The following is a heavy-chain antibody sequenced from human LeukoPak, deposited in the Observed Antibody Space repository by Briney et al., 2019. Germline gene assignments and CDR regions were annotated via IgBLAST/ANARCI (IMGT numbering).Heavy chain of an antibody. Sequence: SETLSLTCTVSGGSIGGYYWSWVRQPPGKGLEWIAYIYYSGSTNYNPSLKSRVTISLDTSKNQFSLKLSSVTAADTAVYYCAVGGITSPGAAGALGQGKLVTVSS. D-gene: IGHD3-10*01. CDR3: AVGGITSPGAAGA. CDR2: IYYSGST. V-gene: IGHV4-59*08. CDR1: GGSIGGYY. J-gene: IGHJ5*02.